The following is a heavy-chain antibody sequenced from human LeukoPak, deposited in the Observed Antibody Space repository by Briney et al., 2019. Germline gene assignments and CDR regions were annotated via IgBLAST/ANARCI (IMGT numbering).Heavy chain of an antibody. J-gene: IGHJ4*02. V-gene: IGHV3-23*01. CDR1: GFTFSSYA. Sequence: GGSLRLSCAASGFTFSSYAMSWVRQAPGEGLEWVSTISGSGGSTYYADSVKGRFTISRDNSKNTLYLQMNSLRAEDTAVYYCAKAPGIAAAGTRYFDYWGQGTLVTVSS. D-gene: IGHD6-13*01. CDR2: ISGSGGST. CDR3: AKAPGIAAAGTRYFDY.